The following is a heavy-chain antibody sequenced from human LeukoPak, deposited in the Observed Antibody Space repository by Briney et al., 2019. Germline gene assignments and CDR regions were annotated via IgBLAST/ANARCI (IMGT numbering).Heavy chain of an antibody. D-gene: IGHD3-3*01. CDR1: GYTFTSYY. CDR3: ARGLSGYYYYYYGMDV. CDR2: INPSGGST. Sequence: ASVTVSCKASGYTFTSYYMHWVRQAPGQGLEWMGIINPSGGSTSYAQKFQGRVTMTRDTSTSTVYMELSSLRSEDTAVYYCARGLSGYYYYYYGMDVWGQGTTVTVSS. J-gene: IGHJ6*02. V-gene: IGHV1-46*01.